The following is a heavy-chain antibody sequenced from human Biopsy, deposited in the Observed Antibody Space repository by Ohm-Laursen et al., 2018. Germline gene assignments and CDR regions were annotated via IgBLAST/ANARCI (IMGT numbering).Heavy chain of an antibody. Sequence: GASVKVSCKASGVTFDTYAFGWVRQAPGQGLEWMGGRIPYFNTINYARNFQDRAVITADRSARTTDMQLSGLRSDDTAVYYCVGGQRGPPIGVTVPGDAFDLWGPGTMVTV. CDR3: VGGQRGPPIGVTVPGDAFDL. J-gene: IGHJ3*01. V-gene: IGHV1-69*13. CDR1: GVTFDTYA. CDR2: RIPYFNTI. D-gene: IGHD2/OR15-2a*01.